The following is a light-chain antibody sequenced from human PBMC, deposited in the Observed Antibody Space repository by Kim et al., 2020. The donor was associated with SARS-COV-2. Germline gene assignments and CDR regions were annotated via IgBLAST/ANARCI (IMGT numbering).Light chain of an antibody. CDR3: SSYTISNYV. J-gene: IGLJ1*01. CDR1: NSDVGAYNY. CDR2: DVS. V-gene: IGLV2-14*03. Sequence: PRQSITISCTGTNSDVGAYNYVSWYQHHPGKAPKLMIYDVSRRPSGVSHRFSGSRSGNTASLTISGLQAEDEADYYCSSYTISNYVFGTGTKVTVL.